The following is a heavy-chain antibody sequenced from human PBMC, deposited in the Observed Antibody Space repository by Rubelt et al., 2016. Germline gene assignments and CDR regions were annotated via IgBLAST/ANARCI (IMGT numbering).Heavy chain of an antibody. Sequence: QLQLQESGPGLVKPSETLSLTCTVSGGSISSSSYYWGWIRQPPGKGLEWIGEINHSGSTNYNPSLKSRVTFSVDTSKNQFSLKLRSVTAADTAVYYCARPCLWQQLVERCDAFDIWGQGTMVTVSS. D-gene: IGHD6-13*01. J-gene: IGHJ3*02. V-gene: IGHV4-39*07. CDR2: INHSGST. CDR3: ARPCLWQQLVERCDAFDI. CDR1: GGSISSSSYY.